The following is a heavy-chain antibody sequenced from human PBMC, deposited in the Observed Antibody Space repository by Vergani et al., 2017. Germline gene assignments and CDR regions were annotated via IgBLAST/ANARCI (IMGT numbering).Heavy chain of an antibody. Sequence: QVQLVQSGAEVKKPGASVKVSCKASGYTFTSYYMHWVRQAPGQGLEWMGIINPSGGSTSYAQKFQGRVTMTRDTSTSTVYMELSSLRSEDTAVYYCAREDPAAVILGYGGKEPLVTFSS. CDR2: INPSGGST. CDR3: AREDPAAVILGY. J-gene: IGHJ4*02. D-gene: IGHD2-2*01. V-gene: IGHV1-46*03. CDR1: GYTFTSYY.